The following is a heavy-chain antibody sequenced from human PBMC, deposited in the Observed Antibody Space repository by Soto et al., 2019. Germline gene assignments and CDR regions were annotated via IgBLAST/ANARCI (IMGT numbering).Heavy chain of an antibody. CDR2: VKDGGHT. V-gene: IGHV4-34*01. Sequence: QVQLQQWGAGLLKPSETLSLNCAVTGGSLSGYYWSWIRQPPGKGLEWIGEVKDGGHTNYSPSLRGRVPTSSATSNNQFSLRLSSVTAADTGVYYCARGQEGVVATHWDQGSLVTVSS. CDR1: GGSLSGYY. J-gene: IGHJ4*02. D-gene: IGHD5-12*01. CDR3: ARGQEGVVATH.